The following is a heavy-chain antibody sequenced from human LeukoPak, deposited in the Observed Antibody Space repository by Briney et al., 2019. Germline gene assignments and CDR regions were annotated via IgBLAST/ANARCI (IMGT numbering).Heavy chain of an antibody. CDR2: ISSSSSSI. V-gene: IGHV3-48*01. CDR3: ARVDRRYFDY. Sequence: PGGSLRLSCAASGFIFSCYSMNWVRQAPGKGLEWVSYISSSSSSIYYADAVKGRFTISRDNAKNSLYLQMNSLRAEDTAVYYCARVDRRYFDYWGQGTLVTVSS. J-gene: IGHJ4*02. CDR1: GFIFSCYS. D-gene: IGHD3-9*01.